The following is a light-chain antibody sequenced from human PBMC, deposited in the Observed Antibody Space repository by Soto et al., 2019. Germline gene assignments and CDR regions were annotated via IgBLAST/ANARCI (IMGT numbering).Light chain of an antibody. Sequence: DIQMTQSPSSLSASVGDRVTITCRASQSISSHLNWYQHKPGKAPKLLIYAASSLQSGVPSRFSGSGYGTDFSLTISSLQPEDFATYSCQHSHSAPLTFGGGTKVDIK. CDR1: QSISSH. CDR2: AAS. J-gene: IGKJ4*01. V-gene: IGKV1-39*01. CDR3: QHSHSAPLT.